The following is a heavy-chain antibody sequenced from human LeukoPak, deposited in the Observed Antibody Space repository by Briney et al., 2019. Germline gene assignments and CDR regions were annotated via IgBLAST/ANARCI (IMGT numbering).Heavy chain of an antibody. J-gene: IGHJ3*02. D-gene: IGHD2-2*01. V-gene: IGHV4-59*08. CDR1: GGSISSYY. CDR3: ARLGSTFDI. CDR2: IFYSGGS. Sequence: SETLSPTCTVSGGSISSYYWSWIRQPPGKGLEWIGYIFYSGGSNYNPSLKSRVTISVDTSKNHFSLKLSSVTAADTAVYYCARLGSTFDIWGQGTMVTVSS.